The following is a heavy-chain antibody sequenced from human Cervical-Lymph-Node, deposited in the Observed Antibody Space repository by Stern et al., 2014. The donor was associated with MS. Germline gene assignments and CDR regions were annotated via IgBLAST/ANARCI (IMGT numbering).Heavy chain of an antibody. J-gene: IGHJ4*02. CDR1: GGSITSNY. Sequence: QLQLQESGPGLVKPAETLSLTCTISGGSITSNYWSWIRQPHGKGLEYIWYVYYTGTTNYNPSLNGRVAISVDTSKNQFFLELSSVTAADTAVYFCARDEGGSYDHWGQGTLVTVSS. CDR3: ARDEGGSYDH. CDR2: VYYTGTT. V-gene: IGHV4-59*12. D-gene: IGHD1-26*01.